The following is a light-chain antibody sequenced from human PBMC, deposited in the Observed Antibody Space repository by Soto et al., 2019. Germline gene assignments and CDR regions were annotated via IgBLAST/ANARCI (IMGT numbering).Light chain of an antibody. CDR1: QSVSSNY. J-gene: IGKJ1*01. Sequence: EIVMTQSPATLSVSPGDSATLSCRASQSVSSNYLAWYQQKPGQAPRLLIYGASSRATGIPDRFSGSGSGTDFTLTINRLEPEDFAVYYCQQYGDLPWTFGQGTKVDIK. CDR3: QQYGDLPWT. CDR2: GAS. V-gene: IGKV3-20*01.